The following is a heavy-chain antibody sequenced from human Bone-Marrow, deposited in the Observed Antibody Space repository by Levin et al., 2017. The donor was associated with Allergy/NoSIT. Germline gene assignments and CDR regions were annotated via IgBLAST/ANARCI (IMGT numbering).Heavy chain of an antibody. CDR3: ARNEMATIRDYYYYGMDV. CDR2: ISSSSSYI. CDR1: GFTFSSYS. Sequence: PGGSLRLSCAASGFTFSSYSMNWVRQAPGKGLEWVSSISSSSSYIYYADSVKGRFTISRDNAKNSLYLQMNSLRAEDTAVYYCARNEMATIRDYYYYGMDVWGQGTTVTVSS. V-gene: IGHV3-21*01. J-gene: IGHJ6*02. D-gene: IGHD5-24*01.